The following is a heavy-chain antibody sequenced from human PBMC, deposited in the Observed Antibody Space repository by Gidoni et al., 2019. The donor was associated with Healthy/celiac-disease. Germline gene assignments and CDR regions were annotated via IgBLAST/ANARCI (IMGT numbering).Heavy chain of an antibody. V-gene: IGHV4-31*03. J-gene: IGHJ5*02. Sequence: QVQLQESGPGLVKPSQTLSLPCTVPGGSISSGCSYCSWIRQHPGKCLEWIGYIYYSGSTYYNPSLKSRVTISVDTSKNQFSLKLSSVTAADTAVYYCARGFRYYDILTGYYSGWFDPWGQGTLVTVSS. CDR2: IYYSGST. D-gene: IGHD3-9*01. CDR3: ARGFRYYDILTGYYSGWFDP. CDR1: GGSISSGCSY.